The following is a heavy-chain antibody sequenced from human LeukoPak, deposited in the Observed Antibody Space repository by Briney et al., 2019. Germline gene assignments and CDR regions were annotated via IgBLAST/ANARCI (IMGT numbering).Heavy chain of an antibody. V-gene: IGHV4-34*01. CDR3: AGAGAHFDY. D-gene: IGHD3-10*01. Sequence: SETLSLTCAVYGGSFSGYYWSWIRQPPGKGLEWIGEIDHSGSTNYNPSLKSRVTISVDTSKNQFSLELSSVTAADTAVYYCAGAGAHFDYWGQGTLVTVSS. J-gene: IGHJ4*02. CDR1: GGSFSGYY. CDR2: IDHSGST.